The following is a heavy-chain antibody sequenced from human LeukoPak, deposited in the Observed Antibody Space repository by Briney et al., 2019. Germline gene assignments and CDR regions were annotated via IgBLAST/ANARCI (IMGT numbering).Heavy chain of an antibody. J-gene: IGHJ6*02. Sequence: PGGSLRLSCAASGFTFSSYGMHWVRQAPGKGLEWVAVIWYDGSNKYYADSVKGRFTISRDNSKNTLYLQMNSLRAEDTVVYYCARDNYDFWSGYIYYYYGMDVWGQGTTVTVSS. CDR3: ARDNYDFWSGYIYYYYGMDV. D-gene: IGHD3-3*01. CDR1: GFTFSSYG. V-gene: IGHV3-33*01. CDR2: IWYDGSNK.